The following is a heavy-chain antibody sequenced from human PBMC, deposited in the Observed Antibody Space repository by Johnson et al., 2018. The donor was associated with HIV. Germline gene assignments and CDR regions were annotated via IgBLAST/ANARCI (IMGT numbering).Heavy chain of an antibody. CDR1: GFTFSSYA. Sequence: VQLVESGGGVVQPGRSLRLSCAASGFTFSSYAMHWVRQAPGKGLVWVSRIYSDGSSTSYADFVKGGFTISRDNAKNTLYLQMNSLRADDTTVYYCARNRWLVIASDAVDIWGQGTMVPVSS. CDR3: ARNRWLVIASDAVDI. D-gene: IGHD6-19*01. J-gene: IGHJ3*02. CDR2: IYSDGSST. V-gene: IGHV3-74*02.